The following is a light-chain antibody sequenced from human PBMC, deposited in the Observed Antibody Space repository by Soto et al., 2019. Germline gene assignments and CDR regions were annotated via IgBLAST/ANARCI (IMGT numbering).Light chain of an antibody. J-gene: IGKJ4*01. Sequence: EIVLTQSPGTLSLSPGERATLSCRANQSVSSSYLAWYQQKPGQAPRLLIYGASSRATGIPDRFSGSGSGTDFTLTISRLEPEDFAVYYCHQYDSSPLTFGGGTKVEX. V-gene: IGKV3-20*01. CDR2: GAS. CDR3: HQYDSSPLT. CDR1: QSVSSSY.